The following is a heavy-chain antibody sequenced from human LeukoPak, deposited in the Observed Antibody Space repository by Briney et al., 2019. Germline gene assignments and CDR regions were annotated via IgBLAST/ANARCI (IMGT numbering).Heavy chain of an antibody. D-gene: IGHD1/OR15-1a*01. CDR3: ARDNNRGAFDI. CDR1: GFTFSSYA. CDR2: ISSSSSYI. V-gene: IGHV3-21*01. Sequence: GGSLRLSCAASGFTFSSYAMHWVRQAPGKGLEWVSSISSSSSYIYYADSVKGRFTISRDNAKNSLYLQMNSLRAEDTAVYYCARDNNRGAFDIWGQGTMVTVSS. J-gene: IGHJ3*02.